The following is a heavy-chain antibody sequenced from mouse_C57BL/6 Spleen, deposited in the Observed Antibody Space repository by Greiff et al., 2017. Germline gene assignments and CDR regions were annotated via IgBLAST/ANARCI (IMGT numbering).Heavy chain of an antibody. J-gene: IGHJ1*03. Sequence: VQLQQSGAELVRPGASVTLSCKASGYTFTDYEMHWVKQTPVHGLEWIGAIDPETGGTTYNQKFKGKAILTADKSSSTAYMELRSLTSEDSAVYYCTRLADYYGSSYWYFDVWGTGTTVTVSS. CDR2: IDPETGGT. CDR1: GYTFTDYE. D-gene: IGHD1-1*01. CDR3: TRLADYYGSSYWYFDV. V-gene: IGHV1-15*01.